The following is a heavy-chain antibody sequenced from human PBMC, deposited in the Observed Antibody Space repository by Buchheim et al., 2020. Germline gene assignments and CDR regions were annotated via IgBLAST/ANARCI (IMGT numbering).Heavy chain of an antibody. V-gene: IGHV4-39*01. CDR2: IYYSGST. D-gene: IGHD3-3*01. Sequence: QLQLQESGPGLVKPSETLSLTCTVSGGSISSSSYYWGWIRQPLGKGLEWIGSIYYSGSTYYNPSLKSRVTISVDTSKNQFSLKLSSVTAADTAVYYCARHPSFSNYDFWSGYEPYYYYYYMDVWGKGTT. J-gene: IGHJ6*03. CDR1: GGSISSSSYY. CDR3: ARHPSFSNYDFWSGYEPYYYYYYMDV.